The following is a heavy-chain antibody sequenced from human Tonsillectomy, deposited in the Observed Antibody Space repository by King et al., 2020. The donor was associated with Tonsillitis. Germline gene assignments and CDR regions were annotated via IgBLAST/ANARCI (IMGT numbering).Heavy chain of an antibody. V-gene: IGHV5-51*01. Sequence: QLVQSGAELKKPGESLKISCQGSGFGFTSYWIGWVRQRPGKGLEWMGIISPVDSETKYSPAFQGQVTISADKSIRTAYLQWNSLEAPDTAIYYCVRRPVTESLLVTGWYIDLWGRGTLVTVSS. CDR2: ISPVDSET. CDR1: GFGFTSYW. CDR3: VRRPVTESLLVTGWYIDL. J-gene: IGHJ2*01. D-gene: IGHD2-21*01.